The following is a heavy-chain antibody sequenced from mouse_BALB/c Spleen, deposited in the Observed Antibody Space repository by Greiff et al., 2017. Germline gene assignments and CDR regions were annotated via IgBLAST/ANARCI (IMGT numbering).Heavy chain of an antibody. CDR3: ARGYDGYSFAY. Sequence: EVHLVESGGGLVQPGGSLRLSCATSGFTFTDYYMSWVRQPPGKALEWLGFIRNKANGYTTEYSASVKGRFTISRDNSQSILYLQMNTLRAEDSATYYCARGYDGYSFAYWGQGTLVTVSA. J-gene: IGHJ3*01. D-gene: IGHD2-3*01. CDR1: GFTFTDYY. V-gene: IGHV7-3*02. CDR2: IRNKANGYTT.